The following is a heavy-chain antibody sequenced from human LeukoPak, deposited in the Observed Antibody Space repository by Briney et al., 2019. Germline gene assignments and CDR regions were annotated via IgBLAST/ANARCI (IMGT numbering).Heavy chain of an antibody. CDR3: ARDLPDEVPSFDL. D-gene: IGHD1-1*01. V-gene: IGHV3-21*01. J-gene: IGHJ2*01. Sequence: NPGGSLRLSCAASGFTFSSYSMNWVRQAPGKGLEWVSSISSSRSYIYYVDSVKGRSTISRDNAKNSLYLQMNSLRAEDTAVYYCARDLPDEVPSFDLWGRGTLVTVSS. CDR2: ISSSRSYI. CDR1: GFTFSSYS.